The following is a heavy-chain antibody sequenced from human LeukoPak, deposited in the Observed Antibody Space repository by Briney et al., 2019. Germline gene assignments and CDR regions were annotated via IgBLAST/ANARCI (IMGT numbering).Heavy chain of an antibody. Sequence: GGSLRLSCAAYGFTFSSYAMSWVRQAPGKGLEWVSAISGSGGSTYYADSVKGRFTISRDNSKNTLYLQMNSLRAEDTAVYYCAKPSGSYFNFDYWGQGTLVTVSS. J-gene: IGHJ4*02. CDR2: ISGSGGST. CDR3: AKPSGSYFNFDY. V-gene: IGHV3-23*01. D-gene: IGHD1-26*01. CDR1: GFTFSSYA.